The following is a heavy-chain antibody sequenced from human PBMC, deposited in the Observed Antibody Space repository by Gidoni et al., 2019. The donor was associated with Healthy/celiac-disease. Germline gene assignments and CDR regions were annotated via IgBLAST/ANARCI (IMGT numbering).Heavy chain of an antibody. J-gene: IGHJ4*02. CDR1: VASVPSNSPA. V-gene: IGHV6-1*01. CDR2: TYYRSKWYN. Sequence: QVQLQQSGPGLVKPSQTLSLTCAIPVASVPSNSPAVNWIRQSPSRGLEWLGRTYYRSKWYNDYAVSVKSRITINPDTSKNQFSLQLNSVTPEDTAVYYCARGPSKEYDFWSGYHYFDYWGQGTLVTVSS. D-gene: IGHD3-3*01. CDR3: ARGPSKEYDFWSGYHYFDY.